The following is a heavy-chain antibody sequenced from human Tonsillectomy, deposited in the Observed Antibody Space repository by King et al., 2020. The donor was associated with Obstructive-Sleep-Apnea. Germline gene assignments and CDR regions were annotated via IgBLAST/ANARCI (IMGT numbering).Heavy chain of an antibody. D-gene: IGHD6-13*01. V-gene: IGHV1-18*04. Sequence: QLVQSGVEVKKPGASVKVSYKASGYTFTRYGITWVRLAPGQGLEWMGWISVYNGDTKYAQKFQGRVTMTTDTSTNTAYMELRSLRSDDTAVYYCARYAYAAVGSTDYFDYWGQGTLVTVSS. CDR2: ISVYNGDT. CDR3: ARYAYAAVGSTDYFDY. CDR1: GYTFTRYG. J-gene: IGHJ4*02.